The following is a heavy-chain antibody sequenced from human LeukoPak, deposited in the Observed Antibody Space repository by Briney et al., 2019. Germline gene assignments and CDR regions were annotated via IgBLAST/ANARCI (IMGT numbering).Heavy chain of an antibody. D-gene: IGHD3-10*01. Sequence: GGSLRLSCAASGFTFSPYWMSCVRQGPGKGLEWVANIKPDVSETHYVDSVKVRFTICRDNAKTSLYLQLNSLRPEDAAVYYCARASGFRSGRYRNTHLDFWGPGTLVTVSS. J-gene: IGHJ4*02. CDR3: ARASGFRSGRYRNTHLDF. CDR2: IKPDVSET. CDR1: GFTFSPYW. V-gene: IGHV3-7*05.